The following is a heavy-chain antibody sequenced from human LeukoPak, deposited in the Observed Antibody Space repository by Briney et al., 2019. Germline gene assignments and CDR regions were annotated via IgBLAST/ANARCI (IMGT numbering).Heavy chain of an antibody. V-gene: IGHV3-64D*06. J-gene: IGHJ6*02. Sequence: QSGGSLRLFCSASGFTFSSYAMHGVRQAPGKGLEYVSAISSNGGSTYYADSVKGRFTISRDNSKNTLYLQMSSLRAEDTAVYYCVKDRYSYYYGMDVWGQGTTVTVSS. CDR1: GFTFSSYA. CDR2: ISSNGGST. CDR3: VKDRYSYYYGMDV.